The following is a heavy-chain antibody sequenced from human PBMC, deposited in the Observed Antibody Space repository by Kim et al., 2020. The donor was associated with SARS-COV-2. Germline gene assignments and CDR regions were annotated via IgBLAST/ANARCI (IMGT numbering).Heavy chain of an antibody. J-gene: IGHJ4*02. D-gene: IGHD6-13*01. V-gene: IGHV4-34*01. Sequence: LKSRVTISVDTSKNQFSLKLSSVTAADTAVYYCARGLGGSSSSTSYYFDYWGQGTLVTVSS. CDR3: ARGLGGSSSSTSYYFDY.